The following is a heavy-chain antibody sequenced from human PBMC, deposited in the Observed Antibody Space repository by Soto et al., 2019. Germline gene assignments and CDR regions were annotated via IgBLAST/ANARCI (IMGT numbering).Heavy chain of an antibody. D-gene: IGHD3-3*01. V-gene: IGHV3-23*01. Sequence: SWVRQAPGKGLEWVSVISGSGSSTYYADSVKGRFTISRDNSKKTLYVQMNSLRAEDTAVYYCAKMSDFWSGSPTYHFDYWGQGTQVTVSS. J-gene: IGHJ4*02. CDR2: ISGSGSST. CDR3: AKMSDFWSGSPTYHFDY.